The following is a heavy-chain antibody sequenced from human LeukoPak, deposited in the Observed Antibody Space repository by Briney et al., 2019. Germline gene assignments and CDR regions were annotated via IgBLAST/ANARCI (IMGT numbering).Heavy chain of an antibody. CDR2: ISYDGSNK. D-gene: IGHD5-18*01. CDR3: ARGDVDTAMVQDY. J-gene: IGHJ4*02. V-gene: IGHV3-30-3*01. CDR1: GFTFSSYA. Sequence: GRSLRLSCAASGFTFSSYAMHWVRQAPGKGLEWVAVISYDGSNKYYADSVKGRFTISRDNSKNTLYLQMNSLRAEDTAVYYCARGDVDTAMVQDYWGQGTLVTVSS.